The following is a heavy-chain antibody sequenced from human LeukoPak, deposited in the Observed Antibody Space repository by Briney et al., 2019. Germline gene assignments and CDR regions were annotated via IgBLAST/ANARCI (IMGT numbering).Heavy chain of an antibody. Sequence: GESLKISXKGSGYSFISYWIGWVRQMPGKGLEWMGIIYPGDSDTRYSPSFQGQVTISADKSISTAYLQWSSLKASDTAMYYCARLPYYDFWSGYYARGYYYYYYYMDVWGKGTTVTVSS. D-gene: IGHD3-3*01. CDR2: IYPGDSDT. J-gene: IGHJ6*03. CDR3: ARLPYYDFWSGYYARGYYYYYYYMDV. V-gene: IGHV5-51*01. CDR1: GYSFISYW.